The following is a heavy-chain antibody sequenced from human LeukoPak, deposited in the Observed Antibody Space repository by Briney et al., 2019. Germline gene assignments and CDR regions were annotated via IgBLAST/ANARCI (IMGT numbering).Heavy chain of an antibody. CDR1: GFPFSNYW. J-gene: IGHJ4*02. CDR2: INSDGINT. CDR3: ARKLWFGEPCCYFDY. Sequence: GGSLTLSCAASGFPFSNYWMHWVRQAPGKGLVWVSRINSDGINTSYADSVKGRFTISRDNAKNTLYLQMNSLRAEYTAVYYCARKLWFGEPCCYFDYWGQGTLVTVSS. V-gene: IGHV3-74*01. D-gene: IGHD3-10*01.